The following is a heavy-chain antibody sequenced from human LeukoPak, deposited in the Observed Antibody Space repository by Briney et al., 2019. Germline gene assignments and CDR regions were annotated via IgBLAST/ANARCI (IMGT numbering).Heavy chain of an antibody. CDR1: GYTFTAYY. V-gene: IGHV1-2*02. J-gene: IGHJ6*03. CDR3: ASHRGTTYYMDV. D-gene: IGHD1-1*01. Sequence: ASVKVSCKASGYTFTAYYMHWVRQAPGQGLEWMGWINPNGGGTNYSQKFQGRVTMTRDTSITTAYMELSRLTSDDTAVYYCASHRGTTYYMDVWGKGTTVTISS. CDR2: INPNGGGT.